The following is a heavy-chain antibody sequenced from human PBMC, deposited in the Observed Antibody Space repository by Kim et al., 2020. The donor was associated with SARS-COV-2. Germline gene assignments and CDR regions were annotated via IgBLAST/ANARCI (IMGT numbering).Heavy chain of an antibody. Sequence: TNYAQRFQGRVTLTRDTSISTAYMELSSLRSDDTAVYYCARAYIGSPFDFWGQGTLVTVSS. CDR3: ARAYIGSPFDF. CDR2: T. V-gene: IGHV1-2*02. J-gene: IGHJ4*02. D-gene: IGHD6-6*01.